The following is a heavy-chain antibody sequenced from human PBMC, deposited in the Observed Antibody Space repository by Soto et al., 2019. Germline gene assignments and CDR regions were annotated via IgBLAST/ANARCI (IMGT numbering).Heavy chain of an antibody. J-gene: IGHJ4*02. CDR2: ISGFGTYT. CDR3: AISQDRGGRTTFIY. Sequence: PGGSLRLSCAASGFTFSGYYMNWIRQAPGKGPEWVSYISGFGTYTNYADSVKGRFTISRDNSENSLYLQMNSLRAEDTALYYCAISQDRGGRTTFIYWGQGTQVTVSS. D-gene: IGHD3-16*01. V-gene: IGHV3-11*03. CDR1: GFTFSGYY.